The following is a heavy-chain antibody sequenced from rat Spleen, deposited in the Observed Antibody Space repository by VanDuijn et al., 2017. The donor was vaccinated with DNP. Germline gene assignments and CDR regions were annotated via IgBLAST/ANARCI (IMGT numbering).Heavy chain of an antibody. CDR1: GFTFSDYY. Sequence: EVQLVESGGGSVQPGRSLKLSCVASGFTFSDYYMAWVRQAPTKGLEWVAYISYDGGTTYNGDSVKGRFTISRDNAKNTLYLQMDSLRSEDTATYYCARHGYSSYRFAYWGQGTLVTVSS. CDR2: ISYDGGTT. J-gene: IGHJ3*01. D-gene: IGHD1-2*01. V-gene: IGHV5-22*01. CDR3: ARHGYSSYRFAY.